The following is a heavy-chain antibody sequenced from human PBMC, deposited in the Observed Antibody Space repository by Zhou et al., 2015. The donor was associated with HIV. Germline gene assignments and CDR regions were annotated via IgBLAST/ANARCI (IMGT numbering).Heavy chain of an antibody. J-gene: IGHJ4*02. Sequence: EVQLLESGGGLVQPGESLRLYCAASGLTFNNYAMNWVRQAPGKGLEWVSGISGSGGSTYYADSVKGRFTISRDNSKNTLYLQMNSLRAEDTAVYYCAKCPTIHYSYYFDYWGQGTLVTVSS. CDR3: AKCPTIHYSYYFDY. CDR1: GLTFNNYA. V-gene: IGHV3-23*01. CDR2: ISGSGGST. D-gene: IGHD2-15*01.